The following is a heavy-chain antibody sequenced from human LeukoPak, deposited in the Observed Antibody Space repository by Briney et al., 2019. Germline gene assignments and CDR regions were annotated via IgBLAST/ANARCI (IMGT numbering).Heavy chain of an antibody. V-gene: IGHV3-23*01. J-gene: IGHJ5*02. CDR1: GFTVSSNY. CDR3: AKGPMIVVVNA. CDR2: ISGSGGST. D-gene: IGHD3-22*01. Sequence: GGSLRLSCAASGFTVSSNYMSWVRQAPGKGLEWVSAISGSGGSTYYADSVKGRFTISRDNSKNTLYLQMNSLRAEDTAVYYCAKGPMIVVVNAWGQGTLVTVSS.